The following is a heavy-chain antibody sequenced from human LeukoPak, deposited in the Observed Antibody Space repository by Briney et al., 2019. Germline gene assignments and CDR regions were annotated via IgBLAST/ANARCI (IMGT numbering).Heavy chain of an antibody. D-gene: IGHD3-10*01. J-gene: IGHJ4*02. CDR2: ISSAGDST. CDR3: ADFGSGSYIF. Sequence: GGSLRLSCVASGFTFSTYAMSWVRQAPGKGPEWVSGISSAGDSTFYADSVKGRFTISRDNSKNTLYLQMNYVRVEDTAIYYCADFGSGSYIFWGQGTLVTVSS. CDR1: GFTFSTYA. V-gene: IGHV3-23*01.